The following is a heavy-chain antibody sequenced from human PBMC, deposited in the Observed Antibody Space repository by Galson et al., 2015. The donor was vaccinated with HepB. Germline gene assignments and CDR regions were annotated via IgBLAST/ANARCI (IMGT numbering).Heavy chain of an antibody. CDR2: IYSSGST. CDR1: GFTVSSNY. D-gene: IGHD3-3*01. CDR3: ARVNTFLGREIQLDAFDI. V-gene: IGHV3-53*01. Sequence: SLRLSCAASGFTVSSNYMSWVRQAPGKGLEWVSVIYSSGSTYYAGSVKGRFTISRDNSKNTLYLQMNSLRAEDTAVYYCARVNTFLGREIQLDAFDIWGQGTMVTVSS. J-gene: IGHJ3*02.